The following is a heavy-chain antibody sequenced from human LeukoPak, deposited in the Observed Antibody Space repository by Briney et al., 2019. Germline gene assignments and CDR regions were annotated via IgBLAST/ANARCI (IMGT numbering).Heavy chain of an antibody. CDR1: GYTFTGYF. V-gene: IGHV1-2*02. D-gene: IGHD2-2*01. CDR3: ASSIVYCSSTSCYFN. CDR2: INPNSGGT. Sequence: ASVKVSCKASGYTFTGYFMHWVRQAPGKGLEWMGWINPNSGGTNYAQKFRGRVTMTRDTSISTAYMELSRLRSDDTAVYYCASSIVYCSSTSCYFNWGQGTLVTVSS. J-gene: IGHJ4*02.